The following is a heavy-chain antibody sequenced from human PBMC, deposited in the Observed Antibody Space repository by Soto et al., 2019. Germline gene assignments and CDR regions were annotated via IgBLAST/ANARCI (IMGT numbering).Heavy chain of an antibody. Sequence: QVRLQESGPGLVKPSQTLSLTCTVSGGSISSAAYYWSWIRQHPGKGLEWIGYVSHSGSTYYNPSLKSGVIISVDTSKSPFSLSLTSVTAADTAVYYCAREYTYGSNFFDCWGQGALVTVSS. CDR2: VSHSGST. CDR1: GGSISSAAYY. CDR3: AREYTYGSNFFDC. V-gene: IGHV4-31*03. J-gene: IGHJ4*02. D-gene: IGHD5-18*01.